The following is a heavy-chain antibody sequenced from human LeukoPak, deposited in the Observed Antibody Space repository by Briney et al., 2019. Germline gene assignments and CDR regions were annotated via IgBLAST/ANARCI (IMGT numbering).Heavy chain of an antibody. J-gene: IGHJ6*02. D-gene: IGHD5-18*01. CDR3: AKERGHTYGYDGLDV. V-gene: IGHV3-43*02. CDR2: ISVDDDIT. Sequence: GGSLRLSCAASGFSFDDYAMHWVRQAPGKGLEWVSLISVDDDITHYGDSVKGRFTISRDNSKNSLHLQMNSLRTEDSAFYFCAKERGHTYGYDGLDVWGQGTTVTVSS. CDR1: GFSFDDYA.